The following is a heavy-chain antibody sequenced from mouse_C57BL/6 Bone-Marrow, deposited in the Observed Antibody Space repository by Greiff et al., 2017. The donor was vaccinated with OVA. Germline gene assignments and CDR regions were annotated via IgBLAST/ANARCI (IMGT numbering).Heavy chain of an antibody. CDR3: AGVGLRRSFAY. CDR2: ISSGGSYT. Sequence: EVKLMESGGDLVKPGGSLKLSCAASGFTFSSYGMSWVRQTPDKRLEWVATISSGGSYTYYPDSVQGRFTISRDNAKNTLYLQMSSLKSEDTAMYYCAGVGLRRSFAYWGQGTLVTVSA. J-gene: IGHJ3*01. V-gene: IGHV5-6*01. D-gene: IGHD2-4*01. CDR1: GFTFSSYG.